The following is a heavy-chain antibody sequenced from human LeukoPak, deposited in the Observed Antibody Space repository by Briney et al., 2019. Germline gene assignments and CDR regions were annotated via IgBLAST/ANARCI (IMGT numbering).Heavy chain of an antibody. CDR1: GYSISSGYY. CDR2: IYHSGST. J-gene: IGHJ4*02. D-gene: IGHD6-6*01. CDR3: ARRVGQLAAVDY. V-gene: IGHV4-38-2*02. Sequence: SETLSLTCTVSGYSISSGYYWGWIRQPPGKGLEWIGSIYHSGSTYYNPSLKSRVTISVDTSKNQFSLKLSSVTAADTAVYYCARRVGQLAAVDYWGQGTLVTVSS.